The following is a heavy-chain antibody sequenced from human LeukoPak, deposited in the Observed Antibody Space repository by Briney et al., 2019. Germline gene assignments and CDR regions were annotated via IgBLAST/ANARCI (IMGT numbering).Heavy chain of an antibody. D-gene: IGHD2-2*01. V-gene: IGHV3-30*02. CDR2: IRYDGSNK. Sequence: GGSLRLSCAASGFTFSSYGMRWVRQAPGKGLEWVAFIRYDGSNKYYADSVKGRFTISRDNSKNTLYLQMNSLRAEDTAVYYCATNCSSTSCYLPGAFDIWGQGTMVTVSS. CDR1: GFTFSSYG. J-gene: IGHJ3*02. CDR3: ATNCSSTSCYLPGAFDI.